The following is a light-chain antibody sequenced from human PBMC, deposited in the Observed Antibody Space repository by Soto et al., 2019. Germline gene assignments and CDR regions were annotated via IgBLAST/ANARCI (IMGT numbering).Light chain of an antibody. J-gene: IGLJ2*01. CDR2: EVN. CDR3: SSYATSNNLI. CDR1: SSDIGAYDY. Sequence: QAVLTQPASLSGSPGQSITISCTGTSSDIGAYDYVSWFQQHPGKAPKLMISEVNNRPSGVSNRFSGSKSGNTASLTVSGLQAEDEADYYCSSYATSNNLIFGGGTKLTVL. V-gene: IGLV2-14*01.